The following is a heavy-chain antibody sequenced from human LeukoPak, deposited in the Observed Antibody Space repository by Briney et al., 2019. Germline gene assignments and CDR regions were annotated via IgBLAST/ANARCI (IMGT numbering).Heavy chain of an antibody. Sequence: ASVKVSCKASGGTFSSYAISWVRQAPGQGLEWMGGIIPIFGTANYAQKFRGRVTITADESTSTAYMELSSLRSEDTAVYYCARESRVLTYYYDSSGYSYWGQGTLVTVSS. CDR3: ARESRVLTYYYDSSGYSY. J-gene: IGHJ4*02. V-gene: IGHV1-69*01. CDR2: IIPIFGTA. CDR1: GGTFSSYA. D-gene: IGHD3-22*01.